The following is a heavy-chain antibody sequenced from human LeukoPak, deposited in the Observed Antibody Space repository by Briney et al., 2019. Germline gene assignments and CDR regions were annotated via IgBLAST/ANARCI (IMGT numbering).Heavy chain of an antibody. V-gene: IGHV4-30-2*01. Sequence: SQTLSLTCTVSGGSISSGGYYWSWIRQPPGKGLEWIGYIYHSGSTYYNPSLKSRVTISVDRSKNQFSLKLSSVTAADTAVYYCARGKYIVSSSWASSGTNWFDPWGQGTLVTVSS. J-gene: IGHJ5*02. D-gene: IGHD6-13*01. CDR1: GGSISSGGYY. CDR3: ARGKYIVSSSWASSGTNWFDP. CDR2: IYHSGST.